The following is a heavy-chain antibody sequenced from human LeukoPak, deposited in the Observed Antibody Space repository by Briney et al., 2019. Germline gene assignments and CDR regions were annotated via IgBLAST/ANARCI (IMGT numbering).Heavy chain of an antibody. Sequence: GGSLRLSCAASGFTFSSYSINCVRQAPGKGLEWVSSISSSSSYIYYADSVKGRFTISRDNAKNSLYLQMNSLRAEDTAVYYCAREKSEYSYGPHDYWGQGTLVTVSS. CDR2: ISSSSSYI. CDR1: GFTFSSYS. CDR3: AREKSEYSYGPHDY. D-gene: IGHD5-18*01. J-gene: IGHJ4*02. V-gene: IGHV3-21*01.